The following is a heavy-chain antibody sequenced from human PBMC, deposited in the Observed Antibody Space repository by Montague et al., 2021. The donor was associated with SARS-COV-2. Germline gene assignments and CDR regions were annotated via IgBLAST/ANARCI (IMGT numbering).Heavy chain of an antibody. CDR1: GDSVSSTSAS. CDR3: ASAFYGDHWAFDV. J-gene: IGHJ3*01. Sequence: CAISGDSVSSTSASWNWIRQSPSRGLEWLGRTYYRSWWRSQYPGSLESRITISGDTSKNQFSLRLNSVTPEDTAAYYCASAFYGDHWAFDVWGQGTMVTVSS. D-gene: IGHD3-3*02. V-gene: IGHV6-1*01. CDR2: TYYRSWWRS.